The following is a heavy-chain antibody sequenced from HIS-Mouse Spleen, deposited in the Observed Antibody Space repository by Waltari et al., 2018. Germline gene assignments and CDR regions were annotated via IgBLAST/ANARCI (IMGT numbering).Heavy chain of an antibody. D-gene: IGHD6-13*01. CDR1: GGSISSSSYY. CDR2: IDYSGRT. J-gene: IGHJ2*01. CDR3: AREIPYSSSWYDWYFDL. Sequence: QLQLQELGPGLVKPSETLSLTCTVSGGSISSSSYYWGWIRQPPGKGLGWIGSIDYSGRTYNNPSLKSRVTISVDTSKNQFSLKLSSVTAADTAVYYCAREIPYSSSWYDWYFDLWGRGTLVTVSS. V-gene: IGHV4-39*07.